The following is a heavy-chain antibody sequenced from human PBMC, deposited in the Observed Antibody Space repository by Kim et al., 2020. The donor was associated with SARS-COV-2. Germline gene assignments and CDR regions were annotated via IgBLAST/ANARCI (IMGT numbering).Heavy chain of an antibody. CDR3: TRDETGITIFGVVTIYYYYYYMDV. Sequence: GGSLRLSCTASGFTFGDYAMSWVRQAPGKGLEWVGFIRSKAYGGTTEYAASVKGRFTISRDDSKSIAYLQMNSLKTEDTAVYYCTRDETGITIFGVVTIYYYYYYMDVWGKGTTVTVSS. D-gene: IGHD3-3*01. V-gene: IGHV3-49*04. CDR1: GFTFGDYA. CDR2: IRSKAYGGTT. J-gene: IGHJ6*03.